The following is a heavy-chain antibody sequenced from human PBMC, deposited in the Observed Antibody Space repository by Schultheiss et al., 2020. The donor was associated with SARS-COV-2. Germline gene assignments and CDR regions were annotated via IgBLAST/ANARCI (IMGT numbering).Heavy chain of an antibody. CDR1: GFTFTNAW. J-gene: IGHJ4*02. CDR2: ISGSGGST. CDR3: ARALSGWFDY. Sequence: GGSLRLSCAASGFTFTNAWMDWVRQAPGKGLEWVSAISGSGGSTYYADSVKGRFTISRDNAKNSLYLQMNSLRAEDTAVYYCARALSGWFDYWGQGTLVTVSS. D-gene: IGHD6-19*01. V-gene: IGHV3-21*01.